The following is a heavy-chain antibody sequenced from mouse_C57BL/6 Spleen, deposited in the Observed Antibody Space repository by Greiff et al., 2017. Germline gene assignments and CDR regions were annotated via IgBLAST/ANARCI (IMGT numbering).Heavy chain of an antibody. D-gene: IGHD1-1*01. J-gene: IGHJ1*03. V-gene: IGHV1-52*01. CDR2: IDPSDSET. CDR1: GYTFTSYW. Sequence: QVQLQQPGAELVRPGSSVKLSCKASGYTFTSYWMHWVKQRPIQGLEWIGNIDPSDSETHYNQKFKDKATLTVDKSSSTAYMQLSSLTSEDSAVYYCARSKSHYYGSSYGYFDVWGTGTTVTVAS. CDR3: ARSKSHYYGSSYGYFDV.